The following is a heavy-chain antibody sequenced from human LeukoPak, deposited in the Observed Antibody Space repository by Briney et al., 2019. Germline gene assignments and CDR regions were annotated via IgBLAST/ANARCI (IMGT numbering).Heavy chain of an antibody. CDR1: GGTFSSYT. D-gene: IGHD6-13*01. J-gene: IGHJ4*02. CDR3: ATHSSSWYYFDY. CDR2: IIPILGIA. V-gene: IGHV1-69*02. Sequence: SVKVSCKASGGTFSSYTISWVRQVPGQGLEWMGRIIPILGIANYAQKFQGRVTITADKSTSTAYMELSSLRSEDTAVYYCATHSSSWYYFDYWGQGTLVTVSS.